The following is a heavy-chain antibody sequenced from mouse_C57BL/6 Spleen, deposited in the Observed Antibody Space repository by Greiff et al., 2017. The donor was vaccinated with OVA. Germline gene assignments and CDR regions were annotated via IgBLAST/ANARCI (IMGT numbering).Heavy chain of an antibody. CDR1: GFTFSDYG. CDR2: ISSGSSTI. J-gene: IGHJ3*01. V-gene: IGHV5-17*01. D-gene: IGHD1-1*01. CDR3: ARGYSSPWFAY. Sequence: EVMLVESGGGLVKPGGSLKLSCAASGFTFSDYGMHWVRQAPEKGLEWVAYISSGSSTIYYADTVKGRFTISRDNAKNTLFLQMTSLRSEDTAMNYCARGYSSPWFAYWGQGTLVTVSA.